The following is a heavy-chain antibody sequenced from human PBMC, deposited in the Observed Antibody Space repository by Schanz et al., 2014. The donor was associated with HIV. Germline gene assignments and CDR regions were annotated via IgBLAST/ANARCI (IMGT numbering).Heavy chain of an antibody. CDR1: GFTFSSYA. D-gene: IGHD4-4*01. Sequence: EVQLLESGGDLVQPGKSLKLSCTASGFTFSSYAMTWVRQAPGKGLEWVSYISSSSTTRHYADSVKGRFTISRDNSKNTLYLQMNRLRAEDTALYFCANDPELTTITGYFDSWGQGTLVTVSS. CDR3: ANDPELTTITGYFDS. CDR2: ISSSSTTR. V-gene: IGHV3-48*01. J-gene: IGHJ4*02.